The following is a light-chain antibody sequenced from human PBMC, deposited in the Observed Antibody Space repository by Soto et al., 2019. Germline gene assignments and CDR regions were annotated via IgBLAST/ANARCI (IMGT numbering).Light chain of an antibody. J-gene: IGLJ3*02. CDR3: GTWDSSLSAGVNGV. V-gene: IGLV1-51*02. CDR1: SSNIGNNY. Sequence: QSVLTQPPSVSAAPGQTVTISCSGSSSNIGNNYVSWYQQLPGTAPKLLIYENNKRPSGIPDRFSGSKSGTSATLGITGLQTGDEADYYCGTWDSSLSAGVNGVFGGGTKLTVL. CDR2: ENN.